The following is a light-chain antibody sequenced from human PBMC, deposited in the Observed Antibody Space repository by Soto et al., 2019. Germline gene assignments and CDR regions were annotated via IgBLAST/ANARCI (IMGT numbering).Light chain of an antibody. CDR1: QGISSY. Sequence: DIQMTQSPSSLSASVGDRVTITCRASQGISSYLVWYQQRQGRAPKLLIYDASSLLSVVPSRFSGSGSGTDFTLTISNLQPEEFATYCCQQTYRTPYTFGQGTKLE. CDR3: QQTYRTPYT. CDR2: DAS. V-gene: IGKV1-39*01. J-gene: IGKJ2*01.